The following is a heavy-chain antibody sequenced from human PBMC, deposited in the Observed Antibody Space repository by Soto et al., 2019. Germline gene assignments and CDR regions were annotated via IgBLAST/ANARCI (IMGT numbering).Heavy chain of an antibody. J-gene: IGHJ6*02. V-gene: IGHV3-48*01. CDR1: GFTFSSYS. Sequence: GGSLRLSWAASGFTFSSYSMNLVRQAPGKGLEWVSYISSTSSTIYFADSVRGRFTISRDNAKNSLYLQMNSLRADDTAIYYCAKDLHWFAMDVWGQGTTVTVSS. CDR2: ISSTSSTI. D-gene: IGHD3-10*01. CDR3: AKDLHWFAMDV.